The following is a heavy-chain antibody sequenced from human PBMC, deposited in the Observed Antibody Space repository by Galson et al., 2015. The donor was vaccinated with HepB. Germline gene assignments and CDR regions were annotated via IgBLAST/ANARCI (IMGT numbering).Heavy chain of an antibody. CDR2: INTGSNYI. D-gene: IGHD1-1*01. V-gene: IGHV3-21*01. J-gene: IGHJ4*02. Sequence: SLRLSCAASGFTFSSYNMIWVRQAPGKGLEWVSSINTGSNYIYYAGSVRGRFTISRDNAKNSLYLQMNSLRVDDTALYYCGRDPPLETPCDFWGQGTLVTVSS. CDR1: GFTFSSYN. CDR3: GRDPPLETPCDF.